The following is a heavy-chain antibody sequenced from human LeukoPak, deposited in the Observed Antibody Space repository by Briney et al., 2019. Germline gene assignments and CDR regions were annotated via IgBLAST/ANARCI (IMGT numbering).Heavy chain of an antibody. CDR1: GFTFSSYA. V-gene: IGHV3-30*04. CDR3: ASDDALET. J-gene: IGHJ3*02. CDR2: IRFDGRYE. Sequence: GGSLRLSCAASGFTFSSYAMHWVRQAPGKGLEWVAFIRFDGRYEYYTHSVNGRFTISRDNSRNTLYLQMRSLRSEDTAVYYCASDDALETWGQGTRVTVSS.